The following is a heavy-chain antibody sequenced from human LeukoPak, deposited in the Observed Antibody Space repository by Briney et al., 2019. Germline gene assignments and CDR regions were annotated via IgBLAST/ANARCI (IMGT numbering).Heavy chain of an antibody. V-gene: IGHV3-23*01. CDR3: AKDLTSGGGLFDY. CDR2: ISGGGGST. J-gene: IGHJ4*02. D-gene: IGHD2-15*01. Sequence: GGSLRLSCAASGFTFSSYAMSWVRQAPGKGLEWVSAISGGGGSTYYADSVKGRFTISRDNSRNTLYLQMNSLRAEDTAVYYRAKDLTSGGGLFDYWGQGTLVTVSS. CDR1: GFTFSSYA.